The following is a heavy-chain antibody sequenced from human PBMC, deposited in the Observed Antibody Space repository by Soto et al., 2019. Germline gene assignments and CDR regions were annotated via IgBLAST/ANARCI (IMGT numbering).Heavy chain of an antibody. CDR1: GGTFSSYA. Sequence: QVQLVQSGAEVKKPGSSVKVSCKASGGTFSSYAISWVRQAPGQGLEWMGGIIPIFGTANYAQKFQGRVTITADASTSTAYMELSSLRSEDTAVYYCAIPEPTRVAATPSYYYCMDVWGQVTTVTVSS. D-gene: IGHD2-15*01. J-gene: IGHJ6*02. CDR3: AIPEPTRVAATPSYYYCMDV. V-gene: IGHV1-69*01. CDR2: IIPIFGTA.